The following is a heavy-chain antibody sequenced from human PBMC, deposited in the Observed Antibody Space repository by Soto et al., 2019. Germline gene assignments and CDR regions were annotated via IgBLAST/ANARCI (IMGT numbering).Heavy chain of an antibody. D-gene: IGHD3-3*01. V-gene: IGHV3-23*01. CDR2: ISSHGDTT. J-gene: IGHJ5*02. CDR3: ARDHYDFWSGFPPPIWSHP. CDR1: GFLFSSYA. Sequence: GGSLRLSCEASGFLFSSYAMNWVRQAPGKGLEWVSSISSHGDTTYYAESVRGRFTISRDNSKNTLFLQMNSLRAGDTAVYFCARDHYDFWSGFPPPIWSHPWGQGTLVTVSS.